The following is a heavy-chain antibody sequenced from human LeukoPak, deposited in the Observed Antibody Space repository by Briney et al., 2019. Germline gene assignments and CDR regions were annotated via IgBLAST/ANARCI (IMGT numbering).Heavy chain of an antibody. Sequence: SGPTLVKPTQTLTLTCTLSGFSLSTRGMCVSWIRQPPGKALEWLALIDWDDDKYYSTSLKTRLTISKDTSKNQVVLTMTNMDPVDTATYYCARTINGYSSSWYPTPDYWGQGTLVTVSS. J-gene: IGHJ4*02. CDR1: GFSLSTRGMC. CDR2: IDWDDDK. D-gene: IGHD6-13*01. V-gene: IGHV2-70*01. CDR3: ARTINGYSSSWYPTPDY.